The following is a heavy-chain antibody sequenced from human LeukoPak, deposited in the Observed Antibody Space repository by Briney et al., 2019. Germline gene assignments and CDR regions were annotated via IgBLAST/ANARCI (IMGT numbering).Heavy chain of an antibody. V-gene: IGHV4-39*07. J-gene: IGHJ4*02. Sequence: SETLSLTCTVSGGSISSRSYYWGWIRQPPGKGLEWIGSLYYSGSTYYNPSLKSRVTISVDTSKNQFSLKLSSVAAADTAVYYCAGGGYCSSTSCYSKPLDYWGQGTLVTFYS. CDR1: GGSISSRSYY. CDR2: LYYSGST. CDR3: AGGGYCSSTSCYSKPLDY. D-gene: IGHD2-2*01.